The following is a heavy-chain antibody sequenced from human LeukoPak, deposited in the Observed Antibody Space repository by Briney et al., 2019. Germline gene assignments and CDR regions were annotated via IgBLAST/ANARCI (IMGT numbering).Heavy chain of an antibody. J-gene: IGHJ5*02. CDR3: ASSSVATSPTFWFDP. Sequence: SVKVSCKASGGTLSSYAISWVRQAPGQGLEWMGGIIPIFGTANYAQKFQGRITITADKSTSTAYMELSSLRSEDTAVYYRASSSVATSPTFWFDPWGQGTLVTVSS. CDR1: GGTLSSYA. D-gene: IGHD5-12*01. V-gene: IGHV1-69*06. CDR2: IIPIFGTA.